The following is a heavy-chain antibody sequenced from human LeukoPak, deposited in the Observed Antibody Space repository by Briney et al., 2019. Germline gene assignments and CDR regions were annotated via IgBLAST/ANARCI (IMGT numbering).Heavy chain of an antibody. V-gene: IGHV4-59*01. Sequence: PSETLSLTCTVSGGSISSYYWSWIRQPAGKGLEWIGYIYYSGSTNYNPSLKSRVTISVDTSKNQFSLKLSSVTAADTAVYYCARESALWFGELNYYYYYMDVWGKGTTVTVSS. D-gene: IGHD3-10*01. CDR1: GGSISSYY. CDR2: IYYSGST. CDR3: ARESALWFGELNYYYYYMDV. J-gene: IGHJ6*03.